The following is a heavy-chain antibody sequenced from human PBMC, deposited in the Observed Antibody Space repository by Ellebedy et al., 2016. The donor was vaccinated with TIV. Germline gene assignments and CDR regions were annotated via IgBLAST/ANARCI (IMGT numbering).Heavy chain of an antibody. CDR3: ARDDDLPDNGLDV. CDR2: ILNDGSDQ. Sequence: GGSLRLXXVASGFTFKTYGMHWVRQAPGKGLEWVAVILNDGSDQSYADSVKGRFTISRDNSKNTLYLQMSSLRAEDTAVYYCARDDDLPDNGLDVWGQGTTVTVSS. D-gene: IGHD3-3*01. J-gene: IGHJ6*02. V-gene: IGHV3-33*01. CDR1: GFTFKTYG.